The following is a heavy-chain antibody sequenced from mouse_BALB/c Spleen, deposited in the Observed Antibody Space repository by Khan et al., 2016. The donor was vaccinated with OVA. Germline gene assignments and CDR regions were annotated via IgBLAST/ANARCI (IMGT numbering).Heavy chain of an antibody. Sequence: QVQLQQSGPELVRPGVSVKISCKGSGYTFTDYAMYWVKQSHAESLEWIGLISTYSGNTNYNQNFKGKATMTVDKSSTTAYMELARLTSEDSAIYHCARPAYDGYYDYWGQGTTLTVSS. V-gene: IGHV1S137*01. J-gene: IGHJ2*01. CDR3: ARPAYDGYYDY. CDR1: GYTFTDYA. CDR2: ISTYSGNT. D-gene: IGHD2-3*01.